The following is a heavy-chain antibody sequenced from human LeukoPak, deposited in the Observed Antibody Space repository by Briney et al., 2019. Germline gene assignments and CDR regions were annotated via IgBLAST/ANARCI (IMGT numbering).Heavy chain of an antibody. V-gene: IGHV3-7*01. J-gene: IGHJ1*01. CDR1: GFTFSSYW. CDR2: IKQDGSEK. CDR3: ATIYSSSWDYEYFQH. D-gene: IGHD6-13*01. Sequence: GGSLRLSCAASGFTFSSYWMSWVRQAPGKGLEWVANIKQDGSEKYYADSVKGRFTISRDNAKNSLYLQMNSLRAEDTAVYYCATIYSSSWDYEYFQHWGQGTLVTVSS.